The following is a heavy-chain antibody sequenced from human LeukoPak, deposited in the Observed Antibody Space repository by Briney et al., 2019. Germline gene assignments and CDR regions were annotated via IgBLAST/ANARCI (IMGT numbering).Heavy chain of an antibody. D-gene: IGHD6-13*01. CDR2: ISYDGSNK. CDR3: ARSYIAAAGTDYYYYYGMDV. V-gene: IGHV3-30-3*01. J-gene: IGHJ6*02. Sequence: PGGSLRLSCAASGFTFSSYAMHWVRQAPGKGLEWMAVISYDGSNKYYADSVKGRFTISRDNSKNTLYLQMNSLRAEDTAVYYCARSYIAAAGTDYYYYYGMDVWGQGTTVTVSS. CDR1: GFTFSSYA.